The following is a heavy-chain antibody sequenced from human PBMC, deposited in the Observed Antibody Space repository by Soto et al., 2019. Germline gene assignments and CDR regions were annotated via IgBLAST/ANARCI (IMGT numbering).Heavy chain of an antibody. V-gene: IGHV3-66*04. D-gene: IGHD6-19*01. CDR2: IYSGGST. CDR1: GFTVSSNY. CDR3: ASQRGGQQWLVHFDY. Sequence: EVQLVESGGGLVQPGGSLRLSCAASGFTVSSNYMSWVRQAPGKGLEWVSVIYSGGSTYYADSVKGRFTISRDNSKNTLYLQMNSLRAEDTAVYYCASQRGGQQWLVHFDYWGQGTLVTVSS. J-gene: IGHJ4*02.